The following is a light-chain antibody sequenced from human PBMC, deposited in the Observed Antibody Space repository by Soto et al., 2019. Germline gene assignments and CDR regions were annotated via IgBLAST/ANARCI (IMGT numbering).Light chain of an antibody. CDR2: DAS. Sequence: EIVLTQSPGTLSLSPGERATLSCRASQTVAKNYLAWYQQQPGQAPRLLIYDASTRATGIPDRFTGSGSATDFTLTINRLEPEDFAVYYCQQYASAPHTFGGGTKVEIK. J-gene: IGKJ4*01. CDR3: QQYASAPHT. V-gene: IGKV3-20*01. CDR1: QTVAKNY.